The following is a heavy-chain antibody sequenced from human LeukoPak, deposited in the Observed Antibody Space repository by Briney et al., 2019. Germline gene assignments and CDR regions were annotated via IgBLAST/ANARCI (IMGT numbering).Heavy chain of an antibody. Sequence: PSETLSLTCTVSGGSISSSSYYWVWIRQPPGKGLEWVSAISGSGGSTYYADSVNGRFTISRDNSKNTLYLQMNSLRAEDTAVYYCAKDNSRGDAFDIWGQGTMVTVSS. CDR1: GGSISSSSYY. CDR2: ISGSGGST. V-gene: IGHV3-23*01. J-gene: IGHJ3*02. CDR3: AKDNSRGDAFDI.